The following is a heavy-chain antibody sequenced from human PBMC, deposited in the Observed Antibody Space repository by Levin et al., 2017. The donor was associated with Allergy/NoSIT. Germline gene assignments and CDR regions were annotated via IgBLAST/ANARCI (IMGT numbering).Heavy chain of an antibody. V-gene: IGHV4-4*02. CDR2: IYHSGST. J-gene: IGHJ4*02. D-gene: IGHD2-2*01. Sequence: SQTLSLTCAVSGGSISSSNWWSWVRQPPGKGLEWIGEIYHSGSTNYNPSLKSRVTISVDKSKNQFSLKLSSVTAADTAVYYCARDGEGYCSSTSCPPFDYWGQGTLVTVSS. CDR3: ARDGEGYCSSTSCPPFDY. CDR1: GGSISSSNW.